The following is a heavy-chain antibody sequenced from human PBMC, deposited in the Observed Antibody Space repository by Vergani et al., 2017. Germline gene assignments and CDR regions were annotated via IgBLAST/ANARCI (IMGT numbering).Heavy chain of an antibody. Sequence: EVQLVQSGAEVKKPGESLKISCQGSGYSITNYWIAWVRQRPGEGLEWMGIIYAGDSDVRYSPSSQGQVTMSVDKSLSTAYLQWSSLKASDTATYYCAKTHDFSSLYSSYNWFDPWGQGTQVTVSS. J-gene: IGHJ5*02. D-gene: IGHD3-3*01. V-gene: IGHV5-51*03. CDR2: IYAGDSDV. CDR3: AKTHDFSSLYSSYNWFDP. CDR1: GYSITNYW.